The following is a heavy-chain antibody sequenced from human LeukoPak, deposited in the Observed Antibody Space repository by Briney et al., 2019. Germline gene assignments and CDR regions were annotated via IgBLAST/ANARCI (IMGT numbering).Heavy chain of an antibody. CDR3: ARGRRSSGRHDAFDI. J-gene: IGHJ3*02. V-gene: IGHV4-59*01. Sequence: PSETLSLTCTVSGGSISSYYRPWIRQPPGKGLEWIGYIDYSGSTNYNPSLKSRVTISVDTSKNQFSLNLSSVTAADTAVYYCARGRRSSGRHDAFDIWGQETVVTVSS. D-gene: IGHD6-19*01. CDR1: GGSISSYY. CDR2: IDYSGST.